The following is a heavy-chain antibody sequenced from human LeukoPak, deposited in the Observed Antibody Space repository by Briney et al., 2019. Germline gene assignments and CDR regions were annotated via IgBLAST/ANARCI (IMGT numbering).Heavy chain of an antibody. D-gene: IGHD6-19*01. V-gene: IGHV1-2*02. CDR1: GYTFINFG. CDR2: INPNSAGT. CDR3: AAPDSSVWTSDFDH. J-gene: IGHJ4*02. Sequence: ASVKVSCKASGYTFINFGITWVRQAPGQGLEWMGWINPNSAGTKFAQKFQGRVIMTGDTSISTAYMELSRLRSDDTAVYYCAAPDSSVWTSDFDHWGQGTLVTVSS.